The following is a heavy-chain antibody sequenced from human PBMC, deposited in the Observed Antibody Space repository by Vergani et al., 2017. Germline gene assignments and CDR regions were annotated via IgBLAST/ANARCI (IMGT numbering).Heavy chain of an antibody. CDR1: GDSITSSTYY. CDR3: ARGYYGRGDN. CDR2: IYTTGST. D-gene: IGHD3-16*01. J-gene: IGHJ4*02. Sequence: QVQLQESGPGLVKPSQTLSLICSVSGDSITSSTYYWSWTRQPAGKGLEYIGRIYTTGSTNYNPSLKSRVTISVDTSKNQFSLNLSSVTAADTAMYYCARGYYGRGDNWGQGNLVTVSS. V-gene: IGHV4-61*02.